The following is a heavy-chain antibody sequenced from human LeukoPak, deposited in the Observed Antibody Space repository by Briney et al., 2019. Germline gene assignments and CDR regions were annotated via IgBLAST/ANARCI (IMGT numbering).Heavy chain of an antibody. D-gene: IGHD5-12*01. CDR3: ARTYIVATIRAFDI. CDR2: ISSSSSYI. Sequence: PGGSLRLSCAASGFTFSSYRMNWVRQARGKGLEWVSSISSSSSYIYYADSVKGRFTISRDNAKNSLYLQMNSLRAEDTAVYYCARTYIVATIRAFDIWGQGTMVTVSS. J-gene: IGHJ3*02. V-gene: IGHV3-21*01. CDR1: GFTFSSYR.